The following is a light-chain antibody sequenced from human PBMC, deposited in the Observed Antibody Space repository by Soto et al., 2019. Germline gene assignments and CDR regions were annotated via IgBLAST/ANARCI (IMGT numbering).Light chain of an antibody. CDR1: RSNIGAGYD. Sequence: QSVLTQPPSVSGAPGQRVTISCTGSRSNIGAGYDVHWYQQLPGTAPKLLIYGNSNRPSGVPDRFSGSKSGTSASLAITGLQAEDEADYYCQSYDSSLVFGGGTKVTVL. V-gene: IGLV1-40*01. CDR3: QSYDSSLV. J-gene: IGLJ2*01. CDR2: GNS.